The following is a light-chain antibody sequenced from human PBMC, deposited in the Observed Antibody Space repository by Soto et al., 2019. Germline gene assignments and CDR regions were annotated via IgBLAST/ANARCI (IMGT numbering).Light chain of an antibody. V-gene: IGKV1-39*01. Sequence: DIQMTQSPYSLSASVGDRVTIACRASQSITNYLNWYQQKSGRAPRLLIFGASNLQTGVPPRFSGRGFGTDFTLTISSLQPEDFASYYCQQSYSTPLTFGPGTKV. CDR1: QSITNY. J-gene: IGKJ3*01. CDR3: QQSYSTPLT. CDR2: GAS.